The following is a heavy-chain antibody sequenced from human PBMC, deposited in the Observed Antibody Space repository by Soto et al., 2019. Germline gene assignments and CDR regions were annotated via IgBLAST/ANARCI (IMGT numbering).Heavy chain of an antibody. Sequence: ASVKVSCKVSGYTLTELSMHWVRQAPGKGLEWMVGFDPEDGETIYAQKFQGRVTMTEDTSTDTAYMELSSLRSEDTAVYYCATALSWELHDAFDIWGQGTMVTVSS. CDR1: GYTLTELS. CDR2: FDPEDGET. J-gene: IGHJ3*02. CDR3: ATALSWELHDAFDI. D-gene: IGHD1-26*01. V-gene: IGHV1-24*01.